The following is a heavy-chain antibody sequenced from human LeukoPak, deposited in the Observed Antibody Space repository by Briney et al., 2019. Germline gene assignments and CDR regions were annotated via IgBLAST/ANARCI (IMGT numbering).Heavy chain of an antibody. Sequence: GGSLRLSCAASGFTVSSKYMSWVRQAPGKGLEWVSVIYSGGSTYYADSAKGRFTISRDNAKNSLYLQMNSLRAGDTAVYYCARVDYKASDYWGQGTLVTVSS. V-gene: IGHV3-66*01. J-gene: IGHJ4*02. D-gene: IGHD4/OR15-4a*01. CDR3: ARVDYKASDY. CDR1: GFTVSSKY. CDR2: IYSGGST.